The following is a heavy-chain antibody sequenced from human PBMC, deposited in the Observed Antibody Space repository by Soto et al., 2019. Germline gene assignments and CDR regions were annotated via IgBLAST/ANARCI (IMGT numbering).Heavy chain of an antibody. D-gene: IGHD3-22*01. J-gene: IGHJ4*02. CDR2: INHSGSA. CDR1: GGSFSDYI. Sequence: ASETLSLTCDVYGGSFSDYIWTWIRQTPGKGLQWIGQINHSGSANYNPSLKSRVTISVHTSSSQFSLELSSVTAADTAVYYCTPEGVYYYDSSGYYFNWGQGTLVTVSS. V-gene: IGHV4-34*01. CDR3: TPEGVYYYDSSGYYFN.